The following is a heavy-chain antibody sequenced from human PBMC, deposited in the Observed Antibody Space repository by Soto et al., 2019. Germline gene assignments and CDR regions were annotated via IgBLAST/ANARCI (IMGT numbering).Heavy chain of an antibody. CDR2: IYYSGST. CDR1: GGSISSYY. V-gene: IGHV4-59*01. CDR3: ARQAGYCISTSCPFPFDY. Sequence: PSETLSLTCTVSGGSISSYYWSWIRQPPGKGLEWIGYIYYSGSTNYNPSLKSRVTISVDTSKNQFSQKLSSVTAADTAVYYCARQAGYCISTSCPFPFDYWGQGTLVTVS. D-gene: IGHD2-2*01. J-gene: IGHJ4*02.